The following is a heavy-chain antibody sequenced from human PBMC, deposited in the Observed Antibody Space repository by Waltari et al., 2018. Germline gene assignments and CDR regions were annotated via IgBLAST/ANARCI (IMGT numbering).Heavy chain of an antibody. CDR3: ARLYSGYWGVY. V-gene: IGHV4-39*01. J-gene: IGHJ4*02. Sequence: QLQLQESGPGLVKPSETLSLTCTVSGGSISSSSYYWGWIRQPPGKGLEWIGSIYYSGGTYYTPSLKSRVTISVDTSKNQFSLKLSSVTAADTAVYYCARLYSGYWGVYWGQGTLVTVSS. CDR2: IYYSGGT. D-gene: IGHD5-12*01. CDR1: GGSISSSSYY.